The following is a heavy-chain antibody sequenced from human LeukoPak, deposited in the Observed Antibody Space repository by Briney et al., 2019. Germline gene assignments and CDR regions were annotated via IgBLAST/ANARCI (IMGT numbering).Heavy chain of an antibody. V-gene: IGHV3-23*01. Sequence: GGSLRLSCAASGFTFRSYAMTWVRQAPGKGLEWVSVITGSGGNTYYADSVKGRFTISRDNSKDTLYLQMNMRADDTAVYYCAKGIPGYYYYYYMDVWGKGTTVTVSS. CDR2: ITGSGGNT. CDR3: AKGIPGYYYYYYMDV. J-gene: IGHJ6*03. CDR1: GFTFRSYA.